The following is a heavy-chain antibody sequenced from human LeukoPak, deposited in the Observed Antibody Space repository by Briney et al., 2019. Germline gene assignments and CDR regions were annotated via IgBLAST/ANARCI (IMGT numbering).Heavy chain of an antibody. D-gene: IGHD1-26*01. CDR3: ARVSYYNAFDI. CDR2: INHSGST. V-gene: IGHV4-34*01. CDR1: GGSFSGYY. J-gene: IGHJ3*02. Sequence: SETLSLTCAVYGGSFSGYYWSWIRQPPGKGLEWIGEINHSGSTNYNPSLKSRVTISVDTSKNQFSLKLSSVTAADTAVYYCARVSYYNAFDIWGQGTMVTVSS.